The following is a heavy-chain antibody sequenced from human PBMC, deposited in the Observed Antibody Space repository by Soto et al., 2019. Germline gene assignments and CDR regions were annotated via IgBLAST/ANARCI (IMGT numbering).Heavy chain of an antibody. CDR1: GFTFSSYA. V-gene: IGHV3-23*01. CDR3: AKGLTSDGVYDVGY. CDR2: ISGSGGST. J-gene: IGHJ4*02. Sequence: GGSLRLSCAASGFTFSSYALSWVRQAPGKGLEWVSAISGSGGSTYYADSVKGRFTISRDNSKNTLYLQMNSLRAEDTAVYYCAKGLTSDGVYDVGYWGQGTPVTVPS. D-gene: IGHD4-17*01.